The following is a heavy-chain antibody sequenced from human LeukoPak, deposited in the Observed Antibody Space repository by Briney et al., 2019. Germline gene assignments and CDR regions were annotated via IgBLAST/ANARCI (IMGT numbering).Heavy chain of an antibody. Sequence: SETLSLTCAVYGGSFSGYYWSWIRQPPGKGLEWIGEINHSGSTNYNPSLKSRVTISLDTSKNQFSLNLTSVTAADTAVYYCSRENWAFSPFGYWGQGTLVTVPS. V-gene: IGHV4-34*01. CDR2: INHSGST. J-gene: IGHJ4*02. CDR1: GGSFSGYY. CDR3: SRENWAFSPFGY. D-gene: IGHD3-16*01.